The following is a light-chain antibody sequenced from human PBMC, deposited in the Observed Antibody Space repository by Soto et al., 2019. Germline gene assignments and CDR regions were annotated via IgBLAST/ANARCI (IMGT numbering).Light chain of an antibody. CDR3: QQYNSYWT. V-gene: IGKV1-5*01. CDR2: DAS. CDR1: QGISGW. Sequence: DIQMTQSPSTLSASVGDIVTITCRASQGISGWLAWYQQKPGKAPKILIYDASSLESGVPSRFSGSGSGTEFTLTISSLRPDDFATYYCQQYNSYWTLGQGTKVDIK. J-gene: IGKJ1*01.